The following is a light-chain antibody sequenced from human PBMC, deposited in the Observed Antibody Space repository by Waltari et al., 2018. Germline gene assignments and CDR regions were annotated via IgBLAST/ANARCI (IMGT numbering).Light chain of an antibody. CDR2: FKSDSDT. J-gene: IGLJ3*02. CDR1: SGINVGTYR. Sequence: QPVLTQPTSLSASPGASARFPCTLHSGINVGTYRIYWYQQTPVSLPRYLLSFKSDSDTQQGSGVPSRFSGSKEPSTNAGLLLISGLQSEDEADYYCAIWYSTSWVFGGGTKLTVL. V-gene: IGLV5-39*01. CDR3: AIWYSTSWV.